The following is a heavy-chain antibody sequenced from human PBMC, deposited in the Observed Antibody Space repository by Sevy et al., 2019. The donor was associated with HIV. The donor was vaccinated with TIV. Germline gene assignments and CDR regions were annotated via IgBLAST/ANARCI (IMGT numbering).Heavy chain of an antibody. CDR2: IYYNGSS. Sequence: SETLSLTCNVSGDSISSYFWSWFRQPPGKGLEWIGYIYYNGSSEYNPSPKSRITISINTSKKYLSMKLTSVTAADTAVYYCARDSAVVPRALVYWGQGTLVTVSS. D-gene: IGHD2-15*01. CDR1: GDSISSYF. J-gene: IGHJ4*02. CDR3: ARDSAVVPRALVY. V-gene: IGHV4-59*01.